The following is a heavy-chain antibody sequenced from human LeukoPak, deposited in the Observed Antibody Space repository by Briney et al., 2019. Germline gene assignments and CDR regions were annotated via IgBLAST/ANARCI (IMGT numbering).Heavy chain of an antibody. CDR1: GYTFTSSY. CDR2: ISAYNGIT. Sequence: GASVKVSCKASGYTFTSSYISWVREAPGQRLEWMGWISAYNGITNYAQKFQGRVTMTTDSSTSTAYMDLTSLRADGTAVYYCERVGTYYPCRDYWGQGTLVTVSS. V-gene: IGHV1-18*01. CDR3: ERVGTYYPCRDY. D-gene: IGHD1-26*01. J-gene: IGHJ4*02.